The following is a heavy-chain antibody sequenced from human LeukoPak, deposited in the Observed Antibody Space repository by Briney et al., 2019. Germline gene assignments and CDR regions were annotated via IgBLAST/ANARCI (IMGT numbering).Heavy chain of an antibody. V-gene: IGHV1-18*01. D-gene: IGHD1-26*01. CDR3: ATDRVGLPSGWFDP. CDR2: ISAYNGNT. CDR1: GYTFTRHG. J-gene: IGHJ5*02. Sequence: PRVNLSCWASGYTFTRHGIRCARPPPGQGCEWRRGISAYNGNTNYAQKLQDRVTMTTDTSTSTAYIDLRSLRSDDTAVYYCATDRVGLPSGWFDPWGQGPLVTVSS.